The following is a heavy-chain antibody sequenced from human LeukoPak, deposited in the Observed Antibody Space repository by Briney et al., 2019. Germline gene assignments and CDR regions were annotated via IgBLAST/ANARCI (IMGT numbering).Heavy chain of an antibody. D-gene: IGHD1-7*01. CDR1: GFTFTSSA. J-gene: IGHJ4*02. CDR3: AAELDAEITGTTSFDY. V-gene: IGHV1-58*02. Sequence: SVKVSCRASGFTFTSSAMQWVRQARGQRPEWIGWIVVGSGNTNYAQKFQERVTITRDMSTSTAYMELSSLRSEDTAVYYCAAELDAEITGTTSFDYWGQGTLVTVSS. CDR2: IVVGSGNT.